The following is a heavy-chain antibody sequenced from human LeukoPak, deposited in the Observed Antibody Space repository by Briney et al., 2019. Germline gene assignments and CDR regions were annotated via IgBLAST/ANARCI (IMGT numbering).Heavy chain of an antibody. D-gene: IGHD3-3*01. CDR1: GFTFSDYY. CDR2: ISSSGSTI. V-gene: IGHV3-11*01. Sequence: SGGSLRLSCAASGFTFSDYYMSWIRQAPGKGLEGVSYISSSGSTIYYADSVKGRFTISRDNAKNSLYLQMNSLRAEDTAVYYCARARSRSLEWLLHHYYMDVWGKGTTVTVSS. CDR3: ARARSRSLEWLLHHYYMDV. J-gene: IGHJ6*03.